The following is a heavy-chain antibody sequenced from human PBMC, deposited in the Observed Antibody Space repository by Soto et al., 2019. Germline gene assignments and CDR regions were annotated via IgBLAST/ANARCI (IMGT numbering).Heavy chain of an antibody. V-gene: IGHV1-2*02. CDR1: GYTFTGYY. D-gene: IGHD6-6*01. CDR2: INPNSGGT. Sequence: ASVKVSCKASGYTFTGYYMHWVRQAPGQGLEWMGWINPNSGGTNYAQKFQGRVTMTRDTSISTAYMELSRLRSDDTAVYYCARAKVQLVGDYYYYYGMDVWGQGXTVTVYS. CDR3: ARAKVQLVGDYYYYYGMDV. J-gene: IGHJ6*02.